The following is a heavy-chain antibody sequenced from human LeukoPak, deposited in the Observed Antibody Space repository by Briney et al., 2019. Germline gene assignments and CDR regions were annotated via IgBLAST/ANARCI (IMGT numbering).Heavy chain of an antibody. J-gene: IGHJ4*02. CDR1: GGSFSGYY. D-gene: IGHD6-19*01. V-gene: IGHV4-34*01. CDR2: INHSGST. Sequence: SSETLSLTCAVYGGSFSGYYWSWIRQPPGKGLEWIGEINHSGSTNYNPSLKSRVTISVDTSKNQFSLKLSSVTAADTAVYYCARGVGQWLVRYYFDYWGQGTLVTVSS. CDR3: ARGVGQWLVRYYFDY.